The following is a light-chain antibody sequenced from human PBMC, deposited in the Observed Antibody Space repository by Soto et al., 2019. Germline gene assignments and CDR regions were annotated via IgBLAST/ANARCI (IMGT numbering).Light chain of an antibody. V-gene: IGKV1-5*01. CDR2: DAS. CDR3: QQYSSYSPYT. J-gene: IGKJ2*01. CDR1: QNIGNW. Sequence: DIQMTQSPSTLSASVGDRVTITCRASQNIGNWLAWYQQKPGKAPKVLIYDASSLESGVPSRFTGSGSGTEFTLTISSLQPDDFAIYYCQQYSSYSPYTFGQGTKVEIK.